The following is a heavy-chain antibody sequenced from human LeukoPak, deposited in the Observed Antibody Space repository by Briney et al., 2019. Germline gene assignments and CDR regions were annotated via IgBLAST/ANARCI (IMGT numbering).Heavy chain of an antibody. Sequence: PGGSLRLSCAASGFTFSSYAMSWVRQAPGKGLEWVSAISGSGGSTYYADSVKGRFTISRDNSKNTLYLQMNSLRAEDTAVYYCARDRRQQPTFFDYWGQGTLVTVSS. J-gene: IGHJ4*02. CDR1: GFTFSSYA. V-gene: IGHV3-23*01. D-gene: IGHD6-13*01. CDR2: ISGSGGST. CDR3: ARDRRQQPTFFDY.